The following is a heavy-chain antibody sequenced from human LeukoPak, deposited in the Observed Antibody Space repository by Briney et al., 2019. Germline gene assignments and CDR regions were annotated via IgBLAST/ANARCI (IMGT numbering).Heavy chain of an antibody. V-gene: IGHV5-51*01. Sequence: GESLKISCKGSGYSFTSYRIGWVRQMPGKGLEWMGIIYPGDSDTRYSPSFQGQVTISADKSISTAYLQWSSLKASDTAMYYCARAASSSSSFYYYYMDVWGKGTTVTVSS. CDR1: GYSFTSYR. D-gene: IGHD6-6*01. CDR2: IYPGDSDT. J-gene: IGHJ6*03. CDR3: ARAASSSSSFYYYYMDV.